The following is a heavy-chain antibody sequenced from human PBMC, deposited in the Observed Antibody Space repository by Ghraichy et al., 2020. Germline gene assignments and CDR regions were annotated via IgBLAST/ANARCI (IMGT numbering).Heavy chain of an antibody. CDR3: ARGGFITMVRGASWYFDL. Sequence: SQTISLTCAVYGGSFSGYYWSWIRQPPGKGLEWIGEINHSGSTNYNPSLKSRVTISVDTSKNQFSLKLSSVTAADTAVYYCARGGFITMVRGASWYFDLWGRGTLVTVSS. CDR1: GGSFSGYY. D-gene: IGHD3-10*01. CDR2: INHSGST. V-gene: IGHV4-34*01. J-gene: IGHJ2*01.